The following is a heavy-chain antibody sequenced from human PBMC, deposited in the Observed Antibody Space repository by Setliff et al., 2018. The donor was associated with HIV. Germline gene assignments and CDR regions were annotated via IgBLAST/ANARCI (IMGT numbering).Heavy chain of an antibody. CDR1: GYSFTSYG. CDR3: ARGTTPLGWFDP. D-gene: IGHD2-2*01. Sequence: ASVKVSCKASGYSFTSYGVSWVRQAPGQGLEWMGWISAYNVNTNYAQKLQGRVTMTTDTSTSTAYMELRSLRSDGTAVYYCARGTTPLGWFDPWGQGTLVTVSS. CDR2: ISAYNVNT. J-gene: IGHJ5*02. V-gene: IGHV1-18*01.